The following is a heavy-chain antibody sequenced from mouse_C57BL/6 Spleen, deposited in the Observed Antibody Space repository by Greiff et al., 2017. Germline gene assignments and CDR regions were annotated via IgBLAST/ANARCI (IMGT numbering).Heavy chain of an antibody. Sequence: QVQLKQSGPELVKPGASVKISCKASGYAFSSSWMNWVKQRPGKGLEWIGRIYPGDGDTNYNGKFKGKATLTADKSSSPAYMQLSSLTSEDSAVYFCASIYYGNFQLGYWGQGTTLTVSS. CDR2: IYPGDGDT. V-gene: IGHV1-82*01. CDR3: ASIYYGNFQLGY. J-gene: IGHJ2*01. D-gene: IGHD2-1*01. CDR1: GYAFSSSW.